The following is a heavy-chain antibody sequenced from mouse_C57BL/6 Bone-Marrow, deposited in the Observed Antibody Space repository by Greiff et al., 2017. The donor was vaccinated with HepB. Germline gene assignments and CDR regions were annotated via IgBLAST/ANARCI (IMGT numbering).Heavy chain of an antibody. Sequence: EVKLQESGPGLVKPSQTVFLTCTVTGISITTGNYRWSWIRQFPGNKLEWIGYIYYSGTITYNPSLTSRTTITRDTPKNQFFLEMNSLTAEDTATYYCARESSSWYFDVWGTGTTVTVSS. J-gene: IGHJ1*03. V-gene: IGHV3-5*01. CDR1: GISITTGNYR. CDR2: IYYSGTI. CDR3: ARESSSWYFDV.